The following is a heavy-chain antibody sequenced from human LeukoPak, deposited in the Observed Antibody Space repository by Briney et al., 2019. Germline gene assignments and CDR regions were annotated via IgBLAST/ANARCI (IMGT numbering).Heavy chain of an antibody. J-gene: IGHJ6*03. CDR1: GGSFSGYY. V-gene: IGHV4-34*01. D-gene: IGHD2-21*02. Sequence: PSETLSLTCAVYGGSFSGYYWSWIRQPPGKGLEWIGEINHSGSTNYNPSLKSRVTISVDTSKNQFSLKLSSVTAADTAVYYCARGRGDYPSFYYYYYYMDVWGKGTTVTVSS. CDR3: ARGRGDYPSFYYYYYYMDV. CDR2: INHSGST.